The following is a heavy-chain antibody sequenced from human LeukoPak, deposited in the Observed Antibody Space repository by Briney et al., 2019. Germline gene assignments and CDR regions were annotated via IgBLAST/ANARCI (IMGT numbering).Heavy chain of an antibody. CDR1: GGSISPYY. CDR3: ARKYSSSHGHFDY. V-gene: IGHV4-59*01. D-gene: IGHD6-19*01. J-gene: IGHJ4*02. CDR2: IYYSGST. Sequence: PSETLSLTCTVSGGSISPYYWSWIRQPPGKGLEWIGYIYYSGSTNYNPSLKSRVTISLDTSKNQFSLKLSSVTAADTAVYYCARKYSSSHGHFDYWGQGTLVTVSS.